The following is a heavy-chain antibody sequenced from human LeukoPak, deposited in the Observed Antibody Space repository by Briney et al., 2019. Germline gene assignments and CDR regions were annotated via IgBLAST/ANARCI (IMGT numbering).Heavy chain of an antibody. CDR2: INHSGST. D-gene: IGHD2-15*01. CDR3: AEARPLSLPDY. J-gene: IGHJ4*02. Sequence: SETLSLTCAVYGGSFSGYYWSWIRQPPGNGLEWIGEINHSGSTNYNPSLKSRVTISVDTSKNQFSLKLSSVTAADTAVYYCAEARPLSLPDYWGQGTLVTVSS. V-gene: IGHV4-34*01. CDR1: GGSFSGYY.